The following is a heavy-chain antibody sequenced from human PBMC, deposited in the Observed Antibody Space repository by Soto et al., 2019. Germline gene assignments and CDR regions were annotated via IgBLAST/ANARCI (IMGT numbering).Heavy chain of an antibody. CDR3: AKGGRGTYYYYYGVDV. CDR1: GFTFSGYG. CDR2: ISYDGNNK. V-gene: IGHV3-30*18. Sequence: LRLSCAASGFTFSGYGMHWVRQAPCKGLEWVAVISYDGNNKYYADSVKGRFTISRDNSKNTLYLQMNSLRAEDTAVYYCAKGGRGTYYYYYGVDVWGQGTTVTVSS. D-gene: IGHD1-1*01. J-gene: IGHJ6*02.